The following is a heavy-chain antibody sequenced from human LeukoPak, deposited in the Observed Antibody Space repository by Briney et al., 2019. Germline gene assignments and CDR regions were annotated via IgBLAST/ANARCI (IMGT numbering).Heavy chain of an antibody. Sequence: PGGSLRLSCAASGFTFSDYYMSWIRQAPGKGLEWVSYISSSGSTIYYADSVKGRFTISRDNAKNSLYLQMSSLRAEDTAVYYCARDYIVATFNDYWGQGTLVTVSS. D-gene: IGHD5-12*01. CDR3: ARDYIVATFNDY. V-gene: IGHV3-11*01. CDR1: GFTFSDYY. J-gene: IGHJ4*02. CDR2: ISSSGSTI.